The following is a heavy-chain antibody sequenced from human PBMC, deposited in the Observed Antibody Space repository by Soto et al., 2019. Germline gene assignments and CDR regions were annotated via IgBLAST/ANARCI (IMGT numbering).Heavy chain of an antibody. J-gene: IGHJ4*02. CDR3: ARVVYGSGSPVDY. V-gene: IGHV3-48*01. D-gene: IGHD3-10*01. CDR2: ISSSSGTI. Sequence: GGSLRLSCAVSGFTFSSYSMNWVRQSPGKGLEWVSYISSSSGTIYYADSVKGRFTISRDNANNSLYLQMKSLRAEDTAVYYCARVVYGSGSPVDYWGLGTLVTVS. CDR1: GFTFSSYS.